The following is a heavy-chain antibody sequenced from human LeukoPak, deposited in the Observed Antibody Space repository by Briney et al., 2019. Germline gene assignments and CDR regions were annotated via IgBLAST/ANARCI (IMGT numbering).Heavy chain of an antibody. D-gene: IGHD4-11*01. Sequence: PGGSLRLSCAASGFTFSIYAIHWVRQAPGKGLEWVAFIRNDGSDKYYADSVQGRFTISRDYSKNTLYLQMDSLKTEDTAVYYCARTTVTIDGFDYWGQGTLVTVSS. V-gene: IGHV3-30*02. J-gene: IGHJ4*02. CDR2: IRNDGSDK. CDR3: ARTTVTIDGFDY. CDR1: GFTFSIYA.